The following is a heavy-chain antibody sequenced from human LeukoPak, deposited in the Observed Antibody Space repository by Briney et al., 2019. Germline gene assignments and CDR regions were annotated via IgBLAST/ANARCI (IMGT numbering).Heavy chain of an antibody. CDR1: GGSISSSSYY. J-gene: IGHJ4*02. D-gene: IGHD4-23*01. V-gene: IGHV4-39*01. Sequence: SETLSLTCTVSGGSISSSSYYWGWIRQPPGKGLEWIGSIYYSGSTYYNPSLKSRVTISVDTSKNQFSLKLSSVTAADTAVHYCARYMTTVVLIDYWGQGTLVTVSS. CDR2: IYYSGST. CDR3: ARYMTTVVLIDY.